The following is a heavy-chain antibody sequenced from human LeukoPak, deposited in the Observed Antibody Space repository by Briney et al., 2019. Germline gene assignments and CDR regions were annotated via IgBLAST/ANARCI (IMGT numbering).Heavy chain of an antibody. CDR2: IYSGGST. CDR1: GFTVSSNY. CDR3: AREFKSGYGMWA. Sequence: GGSLRLSCAASGFTVSSNYMSWVRQAPGKGLEWVSLIYSGGSTYYADSVKGRSTISRDNSKNTLYLQMNSLRAEDTAVYYCAREFKSGYGMWAWGQGTLVTVSS. D-gene: IGHD5-18*01. J-gene: IGHJ5*02. V-gene: IGHV3-53*01.